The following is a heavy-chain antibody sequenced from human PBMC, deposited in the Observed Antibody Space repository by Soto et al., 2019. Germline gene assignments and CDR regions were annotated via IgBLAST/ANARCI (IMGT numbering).Heavy chain of an antibody. CDR2: INPNSGGT. J-gene: IGHJ4*02. CDR1: GYTFTGYY. Sequence: VKVSCKASGYTFTGYYMHWVRQAPGQGLEWMGWINPNSGGTNYAQKFQGRVTMTRDTSISTAYMELSRLRSDDTAVYYCARDSGYYDSSGYSFDYWGQGTLVTVSS. CDR3: ARDSGYYDSSGYSFDY. V-gene: IGHV1-2*02. D-gene: IGHD3-22*01.